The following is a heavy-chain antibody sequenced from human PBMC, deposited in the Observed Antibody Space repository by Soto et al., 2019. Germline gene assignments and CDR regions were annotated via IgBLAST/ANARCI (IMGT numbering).Heavy chain of an antibody. Sequence: SETLSLTCTVSGGSISSYYWSWIRQPPGKGLEWIGYIYYSGSTNYNPSLKSRVTISVDTSKNHFSLKLSSVTAADTAVYYCARVAGAAVFYYYYGMDVWGQGTTVTVSS. CDR2: IYYSGST. V-gene: IGHV4-59*01. J-gene: IGHJ6*02. D-gene: IGHD6-13*01. CDR1: GGSISSYY. CDR3: ARVAGAAVFYYYYGMDV.